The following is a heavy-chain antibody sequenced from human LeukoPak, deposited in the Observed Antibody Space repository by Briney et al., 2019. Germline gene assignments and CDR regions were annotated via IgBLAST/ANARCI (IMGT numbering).Heavy chain of an antibody. J-gene: IGHJ4*02. D-gene: IGHD3-22*01. CDR2: ISSSAGSI. CDR1: GFIFSDHY. V-gene: IGHV3-11*04. CDR3: ARDYPYYYDGMWYCDY. Sequence: GGSLRLSCAASGFIFSDHYMSWIRQAPGKGLEWVSYISSSAGSIYYADSVKGRFTISRDNAKNSLYLQMNSLRAEDTAVYYCARDYPYYYDGMWYCDYWGQGTLVSVSS.